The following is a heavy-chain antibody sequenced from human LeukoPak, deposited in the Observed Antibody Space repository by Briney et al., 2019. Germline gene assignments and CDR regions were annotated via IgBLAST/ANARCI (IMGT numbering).Heavy chain of an antibody. CDR2: IIPILGIA. CDR1: GGTFTSYT. Sequence: SSVKVSCKASGGTFTSYTISWVRQAPGPGVEWMGRIIPILGIAKYAQKFQGRVTITADKSTSTVYMELSSLRSEDTALYYCAKSLGGGSGSYYDYWGQGTLVTVSS. D-gene: IGHD1-26*01. V-gene: IGHV1-69*02. CDR3: AKSLGGGSGSYYDY. J-gene: IGHJ4*02.